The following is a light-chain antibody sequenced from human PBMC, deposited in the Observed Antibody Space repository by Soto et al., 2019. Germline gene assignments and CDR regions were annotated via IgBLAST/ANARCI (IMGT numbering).Light chain of an antibody. CDR1: QSVSSTY. V-gene: IGKV3-20*01. CDR3: QQYEMSPTT. Sequence: EIVLTQSPGTLSLSPGERATLSCRASQSVSSTYLAWYQQKPGQAPSLLIYGAPRRATGIPDRFSGSGSGTDFTLTISRREPEDFAVYYCQQYEMSPTTFGGWTKVEIK. J-gene: IGKJ4*01. CDR2: GAP.